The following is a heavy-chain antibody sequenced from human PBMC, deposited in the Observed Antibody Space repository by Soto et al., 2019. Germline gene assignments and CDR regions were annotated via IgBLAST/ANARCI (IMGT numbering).Heavy chain of an antibody. J-gene: IGHJ4*02. CDR3: ARGPLGGIAAAGINY. D-gene: IGHD6-13*01. CDR1: GGTFSSYA. Sequence: SVKVSCKASGGTFSSYAISWVRQAPGQGLEWMGGIIPIFGTANYAQKFQGRVTITADESTSTAYMELSSLRSEDTAVYYCARGPLGGIAAAGINYWGQGTLVTVSS. V-gene: IGHV1-69*13. CDR2: IIPIFGTA.